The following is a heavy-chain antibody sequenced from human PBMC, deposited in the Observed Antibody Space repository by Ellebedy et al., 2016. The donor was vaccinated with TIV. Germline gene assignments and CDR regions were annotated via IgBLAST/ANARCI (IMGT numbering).Heavy chain of an antibody. V-gene: IGHV4-31*03. Sequence: SETLSLTXTVSGGSISSGGYYWSWIRQHPGKGLEWIGYIYYSGSTYYNPSLKSRVTISVDTSKNQFSLKLSSVTAADTAVYYCAREDGDNWNWFDPWGQGTLVTVSS. CDR1: GGSISSGGYY. J-gene: IGHJ5*02. D-gene: IGHD1-20*01. CDR2: IYYSGST. CDR3: AREDGDNWNWFDP.